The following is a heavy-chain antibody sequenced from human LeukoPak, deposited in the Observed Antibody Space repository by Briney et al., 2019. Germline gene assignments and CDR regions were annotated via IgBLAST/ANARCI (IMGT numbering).Heavy chain of an antibody. CDR3: ATMLWFGELYGMDV. D-gene: IGHD3-10*01. V-gene: IGHV1-2*02. Sequence: ASVKVSCKASGYTFTGYCMHWVRQAPGQGLEWMGWINPNSGGTNYAQKFQGRVTMTRDTSISTAYMELSRLRSDDTAVYYCATMLWFGELYGMDVWGQGTTVTVSS. J-gene: IGHJ6*02. CDR1: GYTFTGYC. CDR2: INPNSGGT.